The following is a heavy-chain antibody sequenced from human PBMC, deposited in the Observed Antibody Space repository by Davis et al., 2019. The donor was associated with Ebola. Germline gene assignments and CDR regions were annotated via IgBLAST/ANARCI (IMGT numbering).Heavy chain of an antibody. CDR1: GFTFSSYS. D-gene: IGHD6-13*01. CDR2: ISSSSSYT. Sequence: PGGSLRLSCAASGFTFSSYSMNWVRQAPGKGLEWVSSISSSSSYTYYADSVKGRFTISRDNSKNTLYLQMNSLRAEDTAVYYCAKIAAAGIIDYWGQGTLVTVSS. V-gene: IGHV3-21*04. J-gene: IGHJ4*02. CDR3: AKIAAAGIIDY.